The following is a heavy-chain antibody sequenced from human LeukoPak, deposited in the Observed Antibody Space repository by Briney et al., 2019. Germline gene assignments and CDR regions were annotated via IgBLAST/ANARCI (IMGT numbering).Heavy chain of an antibody. J-gene: IGHJ5*02. CDR1: GGSFSSHY. Sequence: PSETLSLTCNVSGGSFSSHYWTWIRQPPGKGLEWIGYISYSGSTNYNPSLKSRVTISVDTSKTQFSLRLTSVTAADTAVYYCAKYEVLTGTWFDPWGQGTLVTVSS. V-gene: IGHV4-59*11. CDR3: AKYEVLTGTWFDP. D-gene: IGHD4-17*01. CDR2: ISYSGST.